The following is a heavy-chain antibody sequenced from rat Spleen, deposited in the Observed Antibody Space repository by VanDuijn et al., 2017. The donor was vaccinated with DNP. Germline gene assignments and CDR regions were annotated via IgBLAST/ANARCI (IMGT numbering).Heavy chain of an antibody. Sequence: EVQLVESGGGLVQPGRSMKLSCVASGFTFSHYYMAWVRQAPTTSLEWVASLSTGSDKSAYRDSVKGRFIIFRDDAKNTQYLQMNSLRSEDTATYYCATGSNWFAYWGQGTLVTVSS. J-gene: IGHJ3*01. CDR2: LSTGSDKS. V-gene: IGHV5-25*01. CDR3: ATGSNWFAY. CDR1: GFTFSHYY. D-gene: IGHD5-1*01.